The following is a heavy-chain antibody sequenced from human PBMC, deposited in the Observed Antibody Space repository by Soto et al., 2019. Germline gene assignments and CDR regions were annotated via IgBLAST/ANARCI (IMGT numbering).Heavy chain of an antibody. CDR3: AKRVFSSSWYYAFDM. CDR1: GFTFSNYD. Sequence: QVQLVESGGGVVQPGRSLRLSCTASGFTFSNYDMHWVRQAPGKGLEWVAVISYDGSNKYYADSVKGRFTISRDNSKNTLYLQMNSLRAEDTAVYYCAKRVFSSSWYYAFDMWGKGTMVTVSS. CDR2: ISYDGSNK. D-gene: IGHD6-13*01. J-gene: IGHJ3*02. V-gene: IGHV3-30*18.